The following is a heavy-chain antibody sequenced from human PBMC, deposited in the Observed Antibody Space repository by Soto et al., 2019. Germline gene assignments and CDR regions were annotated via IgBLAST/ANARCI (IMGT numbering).Heavy chain of an antibody. Sequence: GGSLRLSCAASGFTFSNAWMSWVRQAPGKGLEWVGRIKSKTDGGPTDYAAPVKGRFTISSDDSKNTLYLQMNSLKTEDTAVYYCTTLKRAAGGYYYYYMDVWGKGTTVTVSS. V-gene: IGHV3-15*01. D-gene: IGHD6-13*01. CDR1: GFTFSNAW. J-gene: IGHJ6*03. CDR3: TTLKRAAGGYYYYYMDV. CDR2: IKSKTDGGPT.